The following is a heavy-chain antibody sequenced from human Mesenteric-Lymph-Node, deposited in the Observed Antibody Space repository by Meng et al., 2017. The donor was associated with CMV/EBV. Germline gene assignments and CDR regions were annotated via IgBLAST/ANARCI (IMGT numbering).Heavy chain of an antibody. Sequence: HVQLHQWGARLLKPSETLSLTWAVYGGSFSGYYWNWIRQSPEKGLEWIGEINHSGSTTYNPSFTSRIIISVDTSTNQISLNMSSVTAADTAVYYCARGSSYDILTGYFDYWGQGALVTVSS. D-gene: IGHD3-9*01. CDR1: GGSFSGYY. CDR2: INHSGST. V-gene: IGHV4-34*01. CDR3: ARGSSYDILTGYFDY. J-gene: IGHJ4*02.